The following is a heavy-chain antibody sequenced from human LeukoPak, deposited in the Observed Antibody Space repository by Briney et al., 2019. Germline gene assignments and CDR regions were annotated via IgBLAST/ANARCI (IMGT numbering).Heavy chain of an antibody. V-gene: IGHV4-61*02. CDR3: ARGRDYDFWSGDWYFQH. CDR2: IYTSGST. D-gene: IGHD3-3*01. CDR1: GGSISSGSYY. Sequence: PSETLSLTCTVSGGSISSGSYYWSWIRQPAGKGLEWIGRIYTSGSTNYNPSLKSRVTISVDTSKNQFPLKLSSVTAADTAVYYCARGRDYDFWSGDWYFQHWGQGTLVTVSS. J-gene: IGHJ1*01.